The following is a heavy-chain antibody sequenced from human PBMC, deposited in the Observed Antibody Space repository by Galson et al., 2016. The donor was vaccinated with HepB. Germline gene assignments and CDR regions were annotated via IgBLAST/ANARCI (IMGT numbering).Heavy chain of an antibody. CDR2: ISSYTGTT. J-gene: IGHJ4*02. V-gene: IGHV3-23*01. Sequence: SLRLSCAASGFTFSNYAMSWVRQAPGKGLEWVSVISSYTGTTDYADSVKGRFNISRDNSKNTLFLQMNSLRAEDTAIYYCAKDGARYGSCTSTSCSSYSDYWGQGTLVTVSS. CDR3: AKDGARYGSCTSTSCSSYSDY. D-gene: IGHD2-2*01. CDR1: GFTFSNYA.